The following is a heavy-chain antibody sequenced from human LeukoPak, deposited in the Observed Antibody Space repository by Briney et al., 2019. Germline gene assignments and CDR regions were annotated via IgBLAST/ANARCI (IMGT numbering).Heavy chain of an antibody. V-gene: IGHV3-48*04. D-gene: IGHD4/OR15-4a*01. CDR1: GFTFSSFT. J-gene: IGHJ4*02. CDR3: ARRRVLSVARALDY. Sequence: GGSLRLSCAATGFTFSSFTMNWVRQAPGKGLEWVSSISGTTDTIYYTDSVKGRFTISRNNANNSVSLQMNSLRPEDTAVYFCARRRVLSVARALDYWGQGTLVTVSS. CDR2: ISGTTDTI.